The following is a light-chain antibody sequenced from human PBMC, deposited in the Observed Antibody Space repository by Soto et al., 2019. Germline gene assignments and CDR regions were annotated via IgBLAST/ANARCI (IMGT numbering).Light chain of an antibody. CDR1: QTISPW. J-gene: IGKJ2*03. CDR3: QHYNGYPSS. V-gene: IGKV1-5*03. CDR2: KAS. Sequence: DIRMTQSPSTLSASIGDRVTITCRASQTISPWLAWYQQKPGKAPKLLIYKASSLESGVLSRFSGSGSGTEFNLTISSLKPDDFATYYCQHYNGYPSSFGQGTKLEIK.